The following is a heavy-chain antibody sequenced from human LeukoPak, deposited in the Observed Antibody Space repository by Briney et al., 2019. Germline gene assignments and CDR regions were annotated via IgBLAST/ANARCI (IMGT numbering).Heavy chain of an antibody. CDR1: GFTSSSNG. Sequence: PGRSLRPSCAASGFTSSSNGMHWVRQAPRKGRGWGAVISYDGSRKYYADSVKGRFTISRDTSKNTLYLQMNSLRAEDTAVYYCAKDRGTYSSGWYYFDYWGQGALVTVSS. D-gene: IGHD6-19*01. V-gene: IGHV3-30*18. J-gene: IGHJ4*02. CDR3: AKDRGTYSSGWYYFDY. CDR2: ISYDGSRK.